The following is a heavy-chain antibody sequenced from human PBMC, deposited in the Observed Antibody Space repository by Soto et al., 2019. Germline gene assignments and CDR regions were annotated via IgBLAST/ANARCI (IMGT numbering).Heavy chain of an antibody. CDR3: ARWWSGSRQGFDP. V-gene: IGHV4-31*03. D-gene: IGHD3-3*01. CDR1: GGSISSGDYY. J-gene: IGHJ5*02. CDR2: IYYSGST. Sequence: QVQLQESGPGLVKPSQTLSLTCTVSGGSISSGDYYWSWIRQHPGKGLEWIGYIYYSGSTYYNPSLTSRVTISVDTSKNHFSLKLSSVPAADTAVYYCARWWSGSRQGFDPWGQGTLVTVSS.